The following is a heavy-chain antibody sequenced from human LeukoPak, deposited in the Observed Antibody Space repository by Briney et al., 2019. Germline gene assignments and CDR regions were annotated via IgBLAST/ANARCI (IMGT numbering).Heavy chain of an antibody. Sequence: PGGSLRLSCVASGFTFSSRDWMTWVRQAPGKGLEWVANIKQDGSEKNYVDSVKGRFTISRDNAKNSVDLQMNSLRPDDTAVYYCASGEKYYYDSSGYYPDYWGQGTLVTVSS. J-gene: IGHJ4*02. CDR1: GFTFSSRDW. CDR2: IKQDGSEK. D-gene: IGHD3-22*01. V-gene: IGHV3-7*01. CDR3: ASGEKYYYDSSGYYPDY.